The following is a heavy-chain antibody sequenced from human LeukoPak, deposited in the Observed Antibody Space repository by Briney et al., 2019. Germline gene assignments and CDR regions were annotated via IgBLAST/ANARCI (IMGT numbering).Heavy chain of an antibody. D-gene: IGHD6-13*01. V-gene: IGHV3-30*02. CDR3: AKDLEQQLVPFDI. J-gene: IGHJ3*02. CDR2: IRYDGSNK. CDR1: GFTFSSYG. Sequence: GGSLRLSCAASGFTFSSYGMHWVRQAPGKGLEWVAFIRYDGSNKYYADSVKGRFTISRDNSKNTLYLQMNSLRAEDTAVYYCAKDLEQQLVPFDIWGQGTMVTVSS.